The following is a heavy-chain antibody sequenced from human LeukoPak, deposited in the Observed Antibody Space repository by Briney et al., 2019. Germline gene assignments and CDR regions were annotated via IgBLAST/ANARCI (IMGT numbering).Heavy chain of an antibody. J-gene: IGHJ4*02. V-gene: IGHV3-7*01. CDR2: INQDGSEK. D-gene: IGHD5-18*01. CDR3: ARDSPERGYSYGPLDNYFDY. Sequence: GGSLRLSCAASGFTFSSYWMSWVRQAPGKGLEWVANINQDGSEKYYVDSVKGRFTISGDNAKNSLYLQMNFLRAEDTAVYYCARDSPERGYSYGPLDNYFDYWGQGTLVTVSS. CDR1: GFTFSSYW.